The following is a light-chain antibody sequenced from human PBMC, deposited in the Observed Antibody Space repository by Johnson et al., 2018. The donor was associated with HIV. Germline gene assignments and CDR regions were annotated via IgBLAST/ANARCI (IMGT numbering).Light chain of an antibody. CDR2: DNN. CDR3: GTWVSSLGKV. Sequence: QSVLTQPPSVSAAPGQKVTISCSGSSSNIGNNYVSWYQQLPGTAPKLLIYDNNKRPSGIPDRFSGSKSGTSATLGITGLQTGDEADYYCGTWVSSLGKVFGTGTKVTVL. J-gene: IGLJ1*01. V-gene: IGLV1-51*01. CDR1: SSNIGNNY.